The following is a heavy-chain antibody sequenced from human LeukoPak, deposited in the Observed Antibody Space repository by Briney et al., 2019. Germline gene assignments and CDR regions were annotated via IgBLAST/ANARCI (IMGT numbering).Heavy chain of an antibody. V-gene: IGHV1-69-2*01. CDR3: AVLRELFGSHQDY. D-gene: IGHD1-26*01. Sequence: ASVKVSCKVSGYTFTDYYMHWVQQAPGKGLEWMGLVDPEDGETIYAEKFQGRVTITADTSTDTAYMELSSLRSEDTAVYYCAVLRELFGSHQDYWGQGTLVTVSS. J-gene: IGHJ4*02. CDR1: GYTFTDYY. CDR2: VDPEDGET.